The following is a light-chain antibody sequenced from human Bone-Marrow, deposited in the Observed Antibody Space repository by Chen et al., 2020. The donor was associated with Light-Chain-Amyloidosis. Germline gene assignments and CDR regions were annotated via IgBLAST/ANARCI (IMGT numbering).Light chain of an antibody. J-gene: IGLJ3*02. CDR2: EVS. Sequence: SCTGTSSDVGGYNYVSWYQQHPGKAPKLMIYEVSKRPSGVPDRFSGSKSGNTASLTVSGLQAEDEADYYCSSYAGSNNHWVFGGGTKLTVL. CDR1: SSDVGGYNY. CDR3: SSYAGSNNHWV. V-gene: IGLV2-8*01.